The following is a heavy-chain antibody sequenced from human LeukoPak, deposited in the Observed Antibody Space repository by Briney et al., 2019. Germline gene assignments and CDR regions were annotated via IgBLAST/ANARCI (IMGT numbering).Heavy chain of an antibody. CDR3: ARQGQRRNPWYYFDY. Sequence: PSETLSLTCSVSGYDSISAYYWKWLRQPPGKGLEWIGQIFYKGNTNYHRSLESLVTMSVSTSKNAFSLNFRSVTAAATVVYYWARQGQRRNPWYYFDYWGQGALVTVS. J-gene: IGHJ4*02. V-gene: IGHV4-59*01. CDR1: GYDSISAYY. D-gene: IGHD1-1*01. CDR2: IFYKGNT.